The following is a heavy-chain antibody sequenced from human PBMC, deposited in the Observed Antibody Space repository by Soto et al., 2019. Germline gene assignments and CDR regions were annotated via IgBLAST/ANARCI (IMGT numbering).Heavy chain of an antibody. CDR3: ARDRKAAAGKDYFDY. D-gene: IGHD6-13*01. CDR1: GFTFSSYG. Sequence: QVQLVESGGGVVQPGRSLRLSCAASGFTFSSYGMHWVRQAPGKGLEWVAVIWYDGSNKYYADSVKGRFTISRDNSKNTLYLQMNSLRAEDTAVYYCARDRKAAAGKDYFDYWRQGTLVTVSS. J-gene: IGHJ4*02. CDR2: IWYDGSNK. V-gene: IGHV3-33*01.